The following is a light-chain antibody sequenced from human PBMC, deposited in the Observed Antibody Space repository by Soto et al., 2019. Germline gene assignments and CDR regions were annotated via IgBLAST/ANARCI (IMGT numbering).Light chain of an antibody. CDR2: AAS. CDR3: LQHRSYAWT. CDR1: EDIRND. Sequence: DIQMTQSPSSVSASVVDRVTITFRASEDIRNDLDWYQQKPGKAPKRLIYAASSLHSGVPPRFSGSGSGTEFTLTISSLQPEDFATYYCLQHRSYAWTFGQGTKVDIK. V-gene: IGKV1-17*01. J-gene: IGKJ1*01.